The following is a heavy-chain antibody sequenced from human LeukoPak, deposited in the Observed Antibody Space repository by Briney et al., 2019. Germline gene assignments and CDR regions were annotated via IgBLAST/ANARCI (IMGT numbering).Heavy chain of an antibody. CDR2: INPNSGDV. J-gene: IGHJ5*02. CDR1: VYTFTGYY. CDR3: ARGPFRNVDIAMVASRFDP. V-gene: IGHV1-2*02. D-gene: IGHD5-18*01. Sequence: ASVKVSCKASVYTFTGYYLHWVRQAPGQGLEWMGWINPNSGDVNYAQKFQDRVTMIRDTSITTAYMELSRLRSDDTAVYYCARGPFRNVDIAMVASRFDPWGQGTLVTVSS.